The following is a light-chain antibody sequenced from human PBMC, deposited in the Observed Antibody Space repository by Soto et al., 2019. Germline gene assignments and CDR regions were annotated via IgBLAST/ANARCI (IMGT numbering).Light chain of an antibody. CDR2: IAS. CDR3: QQYNNWPPWA. V-gene: IGKV3-20*01. J-gene: IGKJ1*01. CDR1: QTVRNNY. Sequence: GLTQSPGTPSFSPGARPPLPRRSSQTVRNNYLSWYQQKPGQAPRLLIYIASSRATGVPDRFSGSGSGTEFTLTISSLQSEDFAVYYCQQYNNWPPWAFGQGTQVEIK.